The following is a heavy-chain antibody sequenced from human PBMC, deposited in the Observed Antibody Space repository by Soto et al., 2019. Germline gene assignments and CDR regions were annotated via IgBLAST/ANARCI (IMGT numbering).Heavy chain of an antibody. Sequence: NPGGSLRLSCAASGFTFSDYYMSWIRQAPGKGLEWVSYISSSGTTIFYADSLRGRFTISRDNAKKSLYLQMNSLRGEDTAVYYCAREPSNWNYYFDYWGQGTLVTVSS. CDR2: ISSSGTTI. CDR3: AREPSNWNYYFDY. CDR1: GFTFSDYY. D-gene: IGHD1-7*01. J-gene: IGHJ4*02. V-gene: IGHV3-11*01.